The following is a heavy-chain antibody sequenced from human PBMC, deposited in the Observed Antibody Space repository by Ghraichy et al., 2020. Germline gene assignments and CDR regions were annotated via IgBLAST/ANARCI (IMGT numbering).Heavy chain of an antibody. CDR2: ISYDGSNK. Sequence: GGSLRLSCAASGFTFSSYGMHWVRQAPGKGLEWVAVISYDGSNKYYADSVKGRFTISRDNSKNTLYLQMNSLRAEDTAVYYCANDRGVYDSSAFDIWGQGTMVTVSS. J-gene: IGHJ3*02. CDR1: GFTFSSYG. CDR3: ANDRGVYDSSAFDI. V-gene: IGHV3-30*18. D-gene: IGHD3-22*01.